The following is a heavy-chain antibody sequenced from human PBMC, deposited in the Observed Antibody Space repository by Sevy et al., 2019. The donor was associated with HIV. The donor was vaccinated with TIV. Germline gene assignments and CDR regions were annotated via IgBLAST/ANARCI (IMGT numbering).Heavy chain of an antibody. V-gene: IGHV4-39*02. CDR2: MYYRGNT. J-gene: IGHJ4*02. CDR1: GDSITSSSYY. Sequence: SETLSLTCSVSGDSITSSSYYWGWIRQPPGKGLEWIGIMYYRGNTYYNPSLKSRVTICVDTSKNHFSLKLTSVTAADTAFYYCARRAYGSSHYFDYWGQGTLVTVSS. CDR3: ARRAYGSSHYFDY. D-gene: IGHD6-13*01.